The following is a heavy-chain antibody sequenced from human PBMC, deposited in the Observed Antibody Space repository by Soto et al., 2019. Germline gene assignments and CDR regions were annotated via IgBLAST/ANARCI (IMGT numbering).Heavy chain of an antibody. CDR3: ARDRATWVDLAWPGAHGMDV. CDR2: IIPIFGTA. CDR1: GGTFSSYA. Sequence: QVQLVQSGAEVKKPGSSVKVSCKASGGTFSSYAISWVRQAPGQGLEWMGGIIPIFGTANYAQKFQGRVTITADESTSTAYMELSSLRSEDTAVYYCARDRATWVDLAWPGAHGMDVWGQGTTVTVSS. V-gene: IGHV1-69*12. D-gene: IGHD3-3*01. J-gene: IGHJ6*02.